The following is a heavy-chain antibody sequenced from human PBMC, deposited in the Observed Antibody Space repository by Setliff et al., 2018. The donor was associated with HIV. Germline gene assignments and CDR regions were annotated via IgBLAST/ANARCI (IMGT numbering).Heavy chain of an antibody. CDR2: IYHSGST. Sequence: LSLTCTVSGGSISSGNYYWSWIRQPPGKGLEWIGSIYHSGSTHYNPSLKSRVTISVDTSKNQFSLRLSSVTDADTAVYYCATYADRVSNRFDPWGQGILVTVS. J-gene: IGHJ5*02. V-gene: IGHV4-39*07. CDR3: ATYADRVSNRFDP. D-gene: IGHD2-8*01. CDR1: GGSISSGNYY.